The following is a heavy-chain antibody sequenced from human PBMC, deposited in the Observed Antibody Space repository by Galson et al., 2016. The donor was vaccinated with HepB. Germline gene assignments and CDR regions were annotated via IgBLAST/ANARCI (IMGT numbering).Heavy chain of an antibody. V-gene: IGHV5-51*01. Sequence: QSGAEVKKPGESLKISCKGSGYNFANYWVAWVRQMPGKGLEWLGIIHPGDPKTGYSPSFQRQVTLSADKSFSPAYLQWCSLKASETAMYYCARHKDMSIWDYFDYRGQGTLVTVST. J-gene: IGHJ4*02. D-gene: IGHD2-15*01. CDR2: IHPGDPKT. CDR3: ARHKDMSIWDYFDY. CDR1: GYNFANYW.